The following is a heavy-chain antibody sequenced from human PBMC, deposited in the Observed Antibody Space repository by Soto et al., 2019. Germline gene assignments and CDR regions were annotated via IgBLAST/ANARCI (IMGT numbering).Heavy chain of an antibody. J-gene: IGHJ6*02. Sequence: GGSLRLSCAASGFTFSSYAMHWVRQAPGKGLEWVAVISYDGSNKYYADSVKGRFTISRDNSKNTLYLQMNSLRAEDTAVYYCARDRSGSYWYYYYGMDVWGQGTTVTVSS. CDR1: GFTFSSYA. CDR2: ISYDGSNK. D-gene: IGHD1-26*01. V-gene: IGHV3-30-3*01. CDR3: ARDRSGSYWYYYYGMDV.